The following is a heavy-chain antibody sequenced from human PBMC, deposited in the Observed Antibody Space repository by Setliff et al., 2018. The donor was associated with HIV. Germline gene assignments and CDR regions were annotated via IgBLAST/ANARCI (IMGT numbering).Heavy chain of an antibody. D-gene: IGHD3-10*01. V-gene: IGHV4-38-2*01. J-gene: IGHJ4*02. Sequence: SETLSLTCAVSGYSISSGYYWGWIRQPPGKGLEWIGSIYHSGSTYRNPSLKSRVTISVDTSKNQFSLKLSSVTAADTAVYYCAKAWFGELFNYFDYWGQGTLVTVSS. CDR1: GYSISSGYY. CDR2: IYHSGST. CDR3: AKAWFGELFNYFDY.